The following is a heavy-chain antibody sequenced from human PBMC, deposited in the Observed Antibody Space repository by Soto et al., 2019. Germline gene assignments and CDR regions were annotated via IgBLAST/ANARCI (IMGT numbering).Heavy chain of an antibody. J-gene: IGHJ6*02. V-gene: IGHV5-51*01. CDR2: IYPGDSDT. Sequence: PXESLKIACKGSGYSFTSYWIGWVRQMPGKGLEWMGIIYPGDSDTRYSPSFQGQVTISADKSISTAYLQWSSLKASDTAMYYCARIAAAYYYYYGMDVWGQGTTVTVSS. CDR3: ARIAAAYYYYYGMDV. D-gene: IGHD6-13*01. CDR1: GYSFTSYW.